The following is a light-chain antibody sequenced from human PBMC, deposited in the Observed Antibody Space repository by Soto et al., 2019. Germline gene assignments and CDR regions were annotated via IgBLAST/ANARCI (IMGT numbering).Light chain of an antibody. CDR2: EGR. V-gene: IGLV2-23*03. Sequence: SVLTQPASVSGSPGQSITISCTGTSSDVGSYNLVSWYQQHPGKAPKLMIYEGRKRPSGVSNRFSGSKSGNTASLTISGLQAEDEADYYCCSYAGSRTFDVVFGGGTKLTVL. J-gene: IGLJ2*01. CDR3: CSYAGSRTFDVV. CDR1: SSDVGSYNL.